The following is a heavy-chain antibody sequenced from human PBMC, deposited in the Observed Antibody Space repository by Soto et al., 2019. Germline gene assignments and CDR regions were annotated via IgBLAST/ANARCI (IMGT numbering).Heavy chain of an antibody. J-gene: IGHJ6*02. CDR2: IKEDGREK. CDR3: ARDFGILRFLEWFNYYYGMDV. CDR1: GFTFSSYW. D-gene: IGHD3-3*01. Sequence: EVQLVESGGGLVQPGGSLRLSCAASGFTFSSYWMSWVRQAPGKGLEWVGNIKEDGREKYYVDSVKGRFTISRDNAKNSLYLQMNSLRAEDTAVYYCARDFGILRFLEWFNYYYGMDVWGQGTTVTVSS. V-gene: IGHV3-7*03.